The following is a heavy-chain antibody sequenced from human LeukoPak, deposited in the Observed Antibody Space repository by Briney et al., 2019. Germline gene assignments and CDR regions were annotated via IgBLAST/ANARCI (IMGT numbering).Heavy chain of an antibody. D-gene: IGHD5-18*01. Sequence: GGSLRLSCAASRFTFSNYGMHWVRQAPGKGLEWGAVIWYDGGNKYYADSVKGRFTISRDNSKNTLYLQMNRLRAEDTAVYYCARDPGRGYTYGYGFDYWGQGTLVTVSS. J-gene: IGHJ4*02. V-gene: IGHV3-33*01. CDR1: RFTFSNYG. CDR3: ARDPGRGYTYGYGFDY. CDR2: IWYDGGNK.